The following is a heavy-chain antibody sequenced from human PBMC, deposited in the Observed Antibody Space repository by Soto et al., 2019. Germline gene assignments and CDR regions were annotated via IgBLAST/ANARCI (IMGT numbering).Heavy chain of an antibody. V-gene: IGHV4-30-4*01. CDR2: IYYSGST. J-gene: IGHJ4*02. Sequence: SETLSLTCTVSGGSISSGDYYWSWIRQPPGKGLEWIGYIYYSGSTDYNPSLKSRVTISVDTSKNQFSLKLSSVTAADTAVYYCASSMVRGEGYWGQGTLVTVSS. D-gene: IGHD3-10*01. CDR1: GGSISSGDYY. CDR3: ASSMVRGEGY.